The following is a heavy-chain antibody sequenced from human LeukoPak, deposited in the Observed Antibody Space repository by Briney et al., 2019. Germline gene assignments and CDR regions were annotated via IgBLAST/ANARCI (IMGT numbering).Heavy chain of an antibody. Sequence: ASVKVSCKASGYTFTSYDINWVRQATGQGLEWMGWMIPNSGNTGYAQKFQGRVTMTRNTSISTAYTELNSLRSEDTAVYYCARAVAGGSYYGMDVWGPGTTVTVSS. CDR2: MIPNSGNT. D-gene: IGHD6-19*01. CDR3: ARAVAGGSYYGMDV. J-gene: IGHJ6*02. V-gene: IGHV1-8*01. CDR1: GYTFTSYD.